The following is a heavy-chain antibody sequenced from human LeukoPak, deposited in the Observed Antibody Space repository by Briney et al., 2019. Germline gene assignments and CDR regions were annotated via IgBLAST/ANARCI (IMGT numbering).Heavy chain of an antibody. Sequence: PGGSLRLSCAASGFTFSTYAMSWIRQAPGKGLEWVSYISSSGSTIYYADSVKGRFTISRDNAKNSPYLQMNSLRAEDTAVYYCARVGSRIDGTDYWGQGTLVTVSS. V-gene: IGHV3-11*04. CDR3: ARVGSRIDGTDY. J-gene: IGHJ4*02. CDR1: GFTFSTYA. CDR2: ISSSGSTI. D-gene: IGHD2-15*01.